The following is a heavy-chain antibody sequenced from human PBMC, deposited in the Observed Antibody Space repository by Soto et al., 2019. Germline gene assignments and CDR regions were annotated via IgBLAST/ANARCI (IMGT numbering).Heavy chain of an antibody. V-gene: IGHV2-5*02. CDR3: AHSRCGGDCLQSYSSHYYYGMDV. J-gene: IGHJ6*02. D-gene: IGHD2-21*02. CDR2: IYWDNDK. Sequence: QITLKESGPTLVKPTQTLTLTCTFSGFSLSTGGVGVGWIRQPPGEALEWLALIYWDNDKRSSPSLKSRLTITKDASKNQVVLTMTNMDPVDTATYYCAHSRCGGDCLQSYSSHYYYGMDVWGQGTTVTVSS. CDR1: GFSLSTGGVG.